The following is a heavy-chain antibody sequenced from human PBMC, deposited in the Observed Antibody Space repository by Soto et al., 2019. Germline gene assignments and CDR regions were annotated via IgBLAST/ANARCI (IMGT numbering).Heavy chain of an antibody. J-gene: IGHJ4*02. Sequence: GGSLRLSCAASRFTFSGYSMSWVRQALGKGLEWVSGISGSGGSTYYADSVKGRFTISRDNSESTLFLQMNSLRAEDTALYYCAKSYGDTWKHYYFDYWGQGTLVTVSS. D-gene: IGHD3-3*02. CDR1: RFTFSGYS. CDR2: ISGSGGST. V-gene: IGHV3-23*01. CDR3: AKSYGDTWKHYYFDY.